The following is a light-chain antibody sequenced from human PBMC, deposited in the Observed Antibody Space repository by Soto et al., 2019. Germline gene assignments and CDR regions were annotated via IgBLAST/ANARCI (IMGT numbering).Light chain of an antibody. CDR1: SSDIGAYNY. Sequence: QSALTQPASVSGSPGQSITISCTGTSSDIGAYNYVSWYQQYPGKAPKLMIYGVTNRPPGVSNRFSGSKTGNTASLTISGLQAEDEADYYCFSHRSGDSHVFGTGTKVTVL. CDR2: GVT. V-gene: IGLV2-14*01. J-gene: IGLJ1*01. CDR3: FSHRSGDSHV.